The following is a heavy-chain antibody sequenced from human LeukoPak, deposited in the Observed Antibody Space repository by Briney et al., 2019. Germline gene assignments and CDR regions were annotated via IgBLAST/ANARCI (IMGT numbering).Heavy chain of an antibody. V-gene: IGHV4-34*01. CDR2: INHSGGT. CDR1: GGSFSGYY. J-gene: IGHJ4*02. Sequence: SETLSLTCAVYGGSFSGYYWSWIRQPPGKGLEWIGEINHSGGTNYNPSLKSRATISVDTSKNQFSLKLSSVTAADTAVYYCARVPVYSSSWYAGSYWGQGTLVTVSS. CDR3: ARVPVYSSSWYAGSY. D-gene: IGHD6-13*01.